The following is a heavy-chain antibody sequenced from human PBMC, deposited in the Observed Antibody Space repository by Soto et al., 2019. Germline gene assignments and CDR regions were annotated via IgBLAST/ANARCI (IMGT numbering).Heavy chain of an antibody. CDR3: ARQGAAGTGYFDD. J-gene: IGHJ4*02. CDR2: IYYSGST. D-gene: IGHD6-13*01. Sequence: SETLSLTCTVSGGSISSYYWSWIRQPPGKGLEWIGYIYYSGSTNYNPSLKSRVTISVDTSKNQFSLKLSSVTAADTAVYYCARQGAAGTGYFDDWGQGHLVSGSA. V-gene: IGHV4-59*08. CDR1: GGSISSYY.